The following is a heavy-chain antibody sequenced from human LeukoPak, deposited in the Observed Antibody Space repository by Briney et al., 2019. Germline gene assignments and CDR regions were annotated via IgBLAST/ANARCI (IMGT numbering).Heavy chain of an antibody. D-gene: IGHD2-8*02. J-gene: IGHJ4*02. CDR2: IFPSGGEI. V-gene: IGHV3-23*01. CDR3: ATYRQVLLPFES. CDR1: GFTFSSYG. Sequence: GGSPRLSCAASGFTFSSYGMHWVRQPPGKGLEWVSSIFPSGGEIHYADSVRGRFTISRDNSKSTLSLQMNSLRDEDTAIYYCATYRQVLLPFESWGQGTLVTVSS.